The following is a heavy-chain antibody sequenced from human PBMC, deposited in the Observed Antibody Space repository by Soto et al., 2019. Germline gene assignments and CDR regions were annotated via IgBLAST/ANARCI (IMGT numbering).Heavy chain of an antibody. Sequence: QVQVQESAPGLVKTTETQSLTRSVSGGPMSKFYWSWVRKTPGKGLEWMGRVYATGTSDYNPSIRSRIAMSVDISKKTFSLRLRSVTAADTGVYYCVRDRSKTLRDCFDPWGQGILVTVSS. CDR2: VYATGTS. D-gene: IGHD4-17*01. CDR1: GGPMSKFY. V-gene: IGHV4-4*07. J-gene: IGHJ5*02. CDR3: VRDRSKTLRDCFDP.